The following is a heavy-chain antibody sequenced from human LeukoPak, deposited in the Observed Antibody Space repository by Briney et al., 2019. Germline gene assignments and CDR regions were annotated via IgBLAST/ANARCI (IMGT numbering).Heavy chain of an antibody. Sequence: PGGSLRLSCAASGFTFSTYGMHWVRQAPGKGLEWVTIIWDDGSNKYYADSVKGRFTISRDNSKNTLYLQMNSLRAEDTAVYYCARQSGSSFDYWGQGTLVTVSS. J-gene: IGHJ4*02. CDR3: ARQSGSSFDY. D-gene: IGHD1-26*01. CDR1: GFTFSTYG. CDR2: IWDDGSNK. V-gene: IGHV3-33*01.